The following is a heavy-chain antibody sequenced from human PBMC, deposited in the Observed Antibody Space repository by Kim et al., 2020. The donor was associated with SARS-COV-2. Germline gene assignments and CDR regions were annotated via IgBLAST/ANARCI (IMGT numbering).Heavy chain of an antibody. CDR2: IYYSGST. D-gene: IGHD6-13*01. CDR3: ARGPAAAGTWDYYYYGMDV. V-gene: IGHV4-59*01. CDR1: GGSISSYY. J-gene: IGHJ6*02. Sequence: SETLSLTCTVSGGSISSYYWSWIRQPPGKGLEWIGYIYYSGSTNYNPSLKSRVTISVDTSKNQFSLKLSSVTAADTAVYYCARGPAAAGTWDYYYYGMDVWGQGTTVTVSS.